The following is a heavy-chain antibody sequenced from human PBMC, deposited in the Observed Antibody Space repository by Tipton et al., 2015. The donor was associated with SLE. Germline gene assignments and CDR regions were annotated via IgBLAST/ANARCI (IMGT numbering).Heavy chain of an antibody. CDR3: AREAWGHAFDI. J-gene: IGHJ3*02. CDR1: GGSISSYY. V-gene: IGHV4-59*01. D-gene: IGHD2-21*01. CDR2: VFYSGST. Sequence: TLSLTCTVSGGSISSYYWSWIRQPPGKGLEWIGYVFYSGSTSYNPSLKSRVTISVDTSKNQFSLKLSSVTAADTAVYYCAREAWGHAFDIWGQGTMVTVSS.